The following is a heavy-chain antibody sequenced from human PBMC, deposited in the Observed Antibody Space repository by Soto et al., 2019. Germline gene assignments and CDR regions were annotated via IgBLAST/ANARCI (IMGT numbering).Heavy chain of an antibody. CDR2: IYYSGST. CDR3: SGYYYEDYYGMDV. CDR1: GGSISSSSYY. Sequence: PSETLSLTCTVSGGSISSSSYYWGWIRQPPGKGLEWIGSIYYSGSTYYNPSLKSRVTISVDTSENQFSLKLSSVTAADTAVYCCSGYYYEDYYGMDVWGQGTTVTVS. V-gene: IGHV4-39*01. J-gene: IGHJ6*02. D-gene: IGHD3-22*01.